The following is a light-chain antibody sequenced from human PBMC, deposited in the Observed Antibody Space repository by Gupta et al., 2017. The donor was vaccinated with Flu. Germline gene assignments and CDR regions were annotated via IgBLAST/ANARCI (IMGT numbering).Light chain of an antibody. V-gene: IGKV2D-29*01. Sequence: DTVMTQTPLSLSVTLGQPASISCKSSQSLLHSDGKTYLFWYLQRPGHPPQLLIYEISKRYRGVPDRFSGSGSGTDFTLKISRVEAEDVGVYYCRQRVQLPYTFGQGTKLEIK. CDR2: EIS. J-gene: IGKJ2*01. CDR3: RQRVQLPYT. CDR1: QSLLHSDGKTY.